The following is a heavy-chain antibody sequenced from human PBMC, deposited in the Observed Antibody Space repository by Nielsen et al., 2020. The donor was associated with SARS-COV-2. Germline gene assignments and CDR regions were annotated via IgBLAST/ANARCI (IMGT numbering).Heavy chain of an antibody. CDR2: IHAGNGDT. CDR3: ARGSRGYSDSAAY. J-gene: IGHJ4*02. V-gene: IGHV1-3*01. D-gene: IGHD5-12*01. Sequence: WVRQAPGQSLEWVGRIHAGNGDTEYSENFQGRVTVTTDSSATTAYMELRSLRSEDTAVYYCARGSRGYSDSAAYWGQGTLVTVSS.